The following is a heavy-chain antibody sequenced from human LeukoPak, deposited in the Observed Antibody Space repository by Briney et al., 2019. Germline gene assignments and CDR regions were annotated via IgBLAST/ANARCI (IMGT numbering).Heavy chain of an antibody. CDR1: GFTFSSYA. Sequence: GGSLRLSCAASGFTFSSYAMHWVRQAPGKGLEWVSAISGSGGSTYYADSVKGRFTISRDNSKNTLYLQMNSLRAEDTAVYYCARRIAAQGDYWGQGTLVTVSS. CDR2: ISGSGGST. J-gene: IGHJ4*02. V-gene: IGHV3-23*01. D-gene: IGHD6-6*01. CDR3: ARRIAAQGDY.